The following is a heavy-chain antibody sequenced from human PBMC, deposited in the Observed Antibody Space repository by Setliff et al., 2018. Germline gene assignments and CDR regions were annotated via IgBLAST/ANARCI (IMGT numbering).Heavy chain of an antibody. Sequence: GGSLRLSCTASGFTFGDYAMSWVRQAPGKGLEWVGFIRSKAYGGTTEYAASVKGRFTISRDDSKSIAYLQMNSLKTEDTAVYYCAREVVGAPSAFDIWGQGTMVTVSS. CDR1: GFTFGDYA. CDR2: IRSKAYGGTT. CDR3: AREVVGAPSAFDI. D-gene: IGHD1-26*01. J-gene: IGHJ3*02. V-gene: IGHV3-49*04.